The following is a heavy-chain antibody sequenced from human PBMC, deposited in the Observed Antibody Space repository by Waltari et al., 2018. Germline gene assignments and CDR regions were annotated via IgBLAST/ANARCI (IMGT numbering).Heavy chain of an antibody. J-gene: IGHJ4*02. D-gene: IGHD7-27*01. V-gene: IGHV1-3*01. CDR3: ARGPNTGDFDY. CDR2: INPANGNT. CDR1: GYTFTTYF. Sequence: QVQLVQSGAEVKKTGASVKVSCTASGYTFTTYFMHWMRQAPGQRLEWMGWINPANGNTQYSQNFQGRVTITWDTSASTAYMELNSLRSEDMAVYYCARGPNTGDFDYWGQGTLVTVSS.